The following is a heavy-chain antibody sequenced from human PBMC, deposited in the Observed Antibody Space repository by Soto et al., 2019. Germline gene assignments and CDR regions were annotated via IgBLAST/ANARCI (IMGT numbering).Heavy chain of an antibody. Sequence: QVQLQESGPGLVKPSQTLSLTCTVSGGSISSGDYYWSWIRQPPGKGREWIGYIYYSGSTYYNPSLKSRVTISVDTSKNQFSLKLSSVTAADTAVYYCASLYYDFWSGYRYFDYWGQGTLVTVSS. V-gene: IGHV4-30-4*01. D-gene: IGHD3-3*01. CDR3: ASLYYDFWSGYRYFDY. CDR1: GGSISSGDYY. J-gene: IGHJ4*02. CDR2: IYYSGST.